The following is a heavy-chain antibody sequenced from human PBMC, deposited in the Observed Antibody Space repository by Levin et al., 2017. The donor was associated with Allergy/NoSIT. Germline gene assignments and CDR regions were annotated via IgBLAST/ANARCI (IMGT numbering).Heavy chain of an antibody. CDR2: INHSGST. CDR1: GGSFSGYY. Sequence: SETLSLTCAVYGGSFSGYYWSWIRQPPGKGLEWIGEINHSGSTNYNPSLKSRVTISVDTSKNQFSLKLSSVTAADTAVYYCARGSRYFDWSHGWSYNWFDPWGQGTLVTVSS. CDR3: ARGSRYFDWSHGWSYNWFDP. V-gene: IGHV4-34*01. J-gene: IGHJ5*02. D-gene: IGHD3-9*01.